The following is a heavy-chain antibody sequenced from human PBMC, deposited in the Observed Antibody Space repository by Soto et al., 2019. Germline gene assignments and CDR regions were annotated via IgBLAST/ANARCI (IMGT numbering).Heavy chain of an antibody. V-gene: IGHV3-23*01. J-gene: IGHJ4*02. Sequence: GGSLRLSCAASGFTFSSYAMSWVRQAPGTGLEWVSAISGSGGSTCNADSVKGRFTISRHNTKNTLYLQMNSLRAEDTAVYYCAKEETTVSFDYWGQGTLVTVSS. CDR2: ISGSGGST. CDR1: GFTFSSYA. D-gene: IGHD4-17*01. CDR3: AKEETTVSFDY.